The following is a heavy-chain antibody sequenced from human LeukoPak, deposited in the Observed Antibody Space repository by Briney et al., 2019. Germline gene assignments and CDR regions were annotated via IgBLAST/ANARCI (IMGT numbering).Heavy chain of an antibody. CDR2: IFYDGSIA. V-gene: IGHV3-30*04. CDR3: AKDLGAAAPTPYFDY. CDR1: GFTFSHYA. Sequence: PGGSLRLSCAASGFTFSHYAMHWVRQAPGKGLEWVAVIFYDGSIAYYADSVKGRFTISRDNSENTLYLQMNSLRAEDTAVYYCAKDLGAAAPTPYFDYWGQGTLVTVSS. D-gene: IGHD2-2*01. J-gene: IGHJ4*02.